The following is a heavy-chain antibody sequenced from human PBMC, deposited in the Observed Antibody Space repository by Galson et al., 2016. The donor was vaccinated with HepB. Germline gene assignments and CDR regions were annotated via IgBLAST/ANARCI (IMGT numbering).Heavy chain of an antibody. CDR1: GGNFTRYG. D-gene: IGHD3-9*01. J-gene: IGHJ5*02. CDR3: SRGGQTGYSFLHFDP. CDR2: IVAVLNIS. V-gene: IGHV1-69*04. Sequence: SVKVSCKASGGNFTRYGFHWVRQAPGQGLEWMGRIVAVLNISSYAEKFKARVTITADRPTGTVYMEVTNLRAEDTAIYYCSRGGQTGYSFLHFDPWGQGTLVTVSS.